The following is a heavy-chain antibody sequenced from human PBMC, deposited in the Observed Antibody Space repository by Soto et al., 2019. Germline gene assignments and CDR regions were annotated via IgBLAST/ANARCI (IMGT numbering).Heavy chain of an antibody. CDR1: GFTFSSYS. J-gene: IGHJ4*02. D-gene: IGHD6-13*01. CDR2: ISSSSSYI. Sequence: EVQLVESGGGLVKPGGSLRLSCAASGFTFSSYSMNWVRQAPGKGLEWVSSISSSSSYIYYADSVKGRFTISRDNAKNSLYLQMISLRAEDTAVYYCARGAAAGTPGFDYWGQGTLVTVSS. CDR3: ARGAAAGTPGFDY. V-gene: IGHV3-21*01.